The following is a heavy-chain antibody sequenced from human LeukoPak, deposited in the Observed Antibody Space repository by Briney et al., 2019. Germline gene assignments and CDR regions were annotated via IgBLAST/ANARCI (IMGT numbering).Heavy chain of an antibody. D-gene: IGHD1-1*01. V-gene: IGHV1-69*04. CDR1: GGTFSSYA. J-gene: IGHJ4*02. Sequence: SVTVSCKASGGTFSSYAISWVRQAPGQGLEWMGRIIPILGIANYAQKFQGRVTITADKSTSTAYMELSSLRSEDTAVYYCASPGTTGTTRGGYYFDYWGQGTLVTVSS. CDR2: IIPILGIA. CDR3: ASPGTTGTTRGGYYFDY.